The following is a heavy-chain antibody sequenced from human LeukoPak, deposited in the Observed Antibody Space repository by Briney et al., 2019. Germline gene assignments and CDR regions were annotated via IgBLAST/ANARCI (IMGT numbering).Heavy chain of an antibody. D-gene: IGHD6-13*01. J-gene: IGHJ4*02. Sequence: GGSLRLSCTASGFTFSSYAMTWVRQAPGKGLEWVSAISPSSNIYYSDSVRGRFTISRDNAKNSLYLQMNSLRAEDTAVYYCARLISAVPFDYWGQGTLVTVSS. V-gene: IGHV3-69-1*02. CDR2: ISPSSNI. CDR1: GFTFSSYA. CDR3: ARLISAVPFDY.